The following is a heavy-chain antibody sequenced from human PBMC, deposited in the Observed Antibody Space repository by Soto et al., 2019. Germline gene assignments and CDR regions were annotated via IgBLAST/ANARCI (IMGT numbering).Heavy chain of an antibody. J-gene: IGHJ6*02. CDR3: ARSASIAAAGTHYYHGMDV. V-gene: IGHV1-69*01. Sequence: QVQLVQSGAEVKKPGSSVKVSCKASGGTFSSYAISWVRQAPGQGLEWMGGIIPIFGTANYAQKFQGRVTITADESTSTAYMELSSLRSEDTAVYYCARSASIAAAGTHYYHGMDVWGQGTTVTVSS. CDR1: GGTFSSYA. CDR2: IIPIFGTA. D-gene: IGHD6-13*01.